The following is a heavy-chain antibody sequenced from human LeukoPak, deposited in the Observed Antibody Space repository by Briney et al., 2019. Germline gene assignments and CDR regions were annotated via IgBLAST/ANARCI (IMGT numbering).Heavy chain of an antibody. CDR3: ARRAGAYSHPYDY. CDR1: GFTVSSNY. D-gene: IGHD4/OR15-4a*01. Sequence: PGGSLRLSCAASGFTVSSNYMSWVRQAPGKGLEWVSAFYSGGTTYYADSVKGRFTISRDNSKNTLYLQMNSLRAEDTAVYYCARRAGAYSHPYDYWGQGTLVTVSS. CDR2: FYSGGTT. J-gene: IGHJ4*02. V-gene: IGHV3-66*04.